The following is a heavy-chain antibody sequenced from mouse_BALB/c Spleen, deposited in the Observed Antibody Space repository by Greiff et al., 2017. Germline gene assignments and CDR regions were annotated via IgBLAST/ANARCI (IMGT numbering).Heavy chain of an antibody. D-gene: IGHD4-1*02. Sequence: EVKLVESGGGLVKPGGSLKLSCAASGFAFSSYDMSWVRQTPEKRLEWVAYISSGGGSTYYPDTVKGRFTISRDNAKNTLYLQMSSLKSEDTAMYYCARQSTGYFDYWGQGTTLTVSS. CDR2: ISSGGGST. J-gene: IGHJ2*01. V-gene: IGHV5-12-1*01. CDR1: GFAFSSYD. CDR3: ARQSTGYFDY.